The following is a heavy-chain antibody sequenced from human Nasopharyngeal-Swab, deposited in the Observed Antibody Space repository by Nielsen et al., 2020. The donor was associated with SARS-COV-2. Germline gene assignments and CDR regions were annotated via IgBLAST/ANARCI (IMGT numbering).Heavy chain of an antibody. Sequence: SETLSLTCAVYGGSFSGYYWSWIRQPPGKGLEWIGEINHSGSTNYNPSLKSRVTISVDTSKNQFSLKLSSVTAADTAVYYCASPLSTVDYWGQGTLVTVSS. V-gene: IGHV4-34*01. CDR1: GGSFSGYY. CDR3: ASPLSTVDY. CDR2: INHSGST. J-gene: IGHJ4*02.